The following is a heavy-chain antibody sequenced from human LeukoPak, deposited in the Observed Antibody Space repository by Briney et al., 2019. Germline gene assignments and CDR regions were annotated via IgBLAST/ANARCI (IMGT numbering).Heavy chain of an antibody. CDR2: IYHSGST. CDR1: GGSISSGGYY. CDR3: ARDPLSEYGDYAGGGALDI. J-gene: IGHJ3*02. Sequence: SETLSLTCTVSGGSISSGGYYWSWIRQPPGKGLEWIGYIYHSGSTYYNPSLKSRVTISVDRSKNQFSLKLSSVTAADTAVYYCARDPLSEYGDYAGGGALDIWGQGTMVTVSS. D-gene: IGHD4-17*01. V-gene: IGHV4-30-2*01.